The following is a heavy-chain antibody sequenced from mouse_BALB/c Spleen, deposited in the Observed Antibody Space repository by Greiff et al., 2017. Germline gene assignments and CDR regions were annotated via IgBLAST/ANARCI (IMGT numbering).Heavy chain of an antibody. CDR2: ISNGGGSN. J-gene: IGHJ4*01. Sequence: EVKLVESGGGLVQPGGSLKLSCAASGFTFSSYTMSWVRQTPEKRLEWVAYISNGGGSNYYPDTVKGRFTISRDNAKNTLYLQMSSLKSEDTAMYYCASPGEAMDYWGQGTSVTVSS. CDR1: GFTFSSYT. CDR3: ASPGEAMDY. V-gene: IGHV5-12-2*01.